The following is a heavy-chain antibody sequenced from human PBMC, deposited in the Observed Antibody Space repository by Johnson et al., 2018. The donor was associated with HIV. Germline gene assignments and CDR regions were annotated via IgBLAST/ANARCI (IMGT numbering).Heavy chain of an antibody. V-gene: IGHV3-11*04. J-gene: IGHJ3*02. CDR1: GFTVSSNY. CDR3: ASYSSSDAFDI. Sequence: QVHLVESGGGVVQPGRSLRLSCAASGFTVSSNYMSWVRQAPGKGLEWVSYISRSGSTIYYADSVKGRFTISRDNAKNSLYLQMNSLRAEDTAVYYCASYSSSDAFDIWGQGTMVTVSS. CDR2: ISRSGSTI. D-gene: IGHD6-6*01.